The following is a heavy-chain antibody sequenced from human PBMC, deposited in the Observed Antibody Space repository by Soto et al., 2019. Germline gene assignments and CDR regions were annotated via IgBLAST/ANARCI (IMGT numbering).Heavy chain of an antibody. V-gene: IGHV4-61*01. J-gene: IGHJ5*01. CDR2: IYYSGNT. CDR1: GDSVTMGNYY. Sequence: KASETLSLTCTVSGDSVTMGNYYWRWIRQPPVSGLEWIGYIYYSGNTNYSPSLKSRVTMSLDRSNNQFSLNLSAVTAAATPVYYCARIPVATSMISWFAPWGKGLLVPVPS. D-gene: IGHD5-18*01. CDR3: ARIPVATSMISWFAP.